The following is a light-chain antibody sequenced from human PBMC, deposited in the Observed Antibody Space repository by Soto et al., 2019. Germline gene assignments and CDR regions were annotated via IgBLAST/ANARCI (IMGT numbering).Light chain of an antibody. CDR1: QGIKND. CDR2: AAS. J-gene: IGKJ4*01. V-gene: IGKV1-6*01. Sequence: AIQMTQSPSSLSASIGDRVTITCRASQGIKNDLGWYQQKLGKAPKLLIYAASSLQSGVPSRFSGSGSGTDFTLTISSLQPEDFATYYCLQDYNYPLTFGGGTKVDIK. CDR3: LQDYNYPLT.